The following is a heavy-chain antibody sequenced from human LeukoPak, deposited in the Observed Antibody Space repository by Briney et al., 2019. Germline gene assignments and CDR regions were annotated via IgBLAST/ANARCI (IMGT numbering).Heavy chain of an antibody. V-gene: IGHV3-23*01. CDR2: ISGNGDIT. CDR3: ARGSTYYDSSGQVPFDY. Sequence: GGSLRLSCAASGFTFSSYAMSWVRQAPGKGLEWVSAISGNGDITYYTDSVKGRFTISRDNSKNTLYLQMNSLRAEDTAVYYCARGSTYYDSSGQVPFDYWGQGTLVTVSS. CDR1: GFTFSSYA. J-gene: IGHJ4*02. D-gene: IGHD3-22*01.